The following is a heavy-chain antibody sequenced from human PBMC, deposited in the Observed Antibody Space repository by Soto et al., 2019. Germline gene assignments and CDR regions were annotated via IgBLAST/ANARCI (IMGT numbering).Heavy chain of an antibody. J-gene: IGHJ4*02. V-gene: IGHV3-23*01. CDR1: AFTFNNYA. CDR2: IGCSGRTT. Sequence: WGSLRLSCAASAFTFNNYAMSWVRQAPGKGLEWVAGIGCSGRTTYYADSVKGRFTISRDNSNNTLFLQMNSLRAEDTAVYYCAKSRYSDSSGDFYDYWGQGTLVTVSS. D-gene: IGHD3-22*01. CDR3: AKSRYSDSSGDFYDY.